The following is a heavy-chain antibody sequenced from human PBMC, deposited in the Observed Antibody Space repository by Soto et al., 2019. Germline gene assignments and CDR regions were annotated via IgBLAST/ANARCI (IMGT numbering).Heavy chain of an antibody. Sequence: EVQLVESGGGLVKPGRSLRLSCTASGFTFGDYAISWSRQAPGKGLEWVGFVRIMAYGGTPEYAASVKGRFTISRDDSTTIAYLQMNSLKTEDTTVYYCSRGYGRSGYYENPLFDYWGPGTLVTVSS. CDR2: VRIMAYGGTP. CDR1: GFTFGDYA. CDR3: SRGYGRSGYYENPLFDY. J-gene: IGHJ4*02. V-gene: IGHV3-49*05. D-gene: IGHD3-22*01.